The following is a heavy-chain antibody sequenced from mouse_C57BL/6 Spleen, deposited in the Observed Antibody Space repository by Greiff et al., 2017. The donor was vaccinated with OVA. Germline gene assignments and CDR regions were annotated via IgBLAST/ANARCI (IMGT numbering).Heavy chain of an antibody. CDR1: GYTFTSYW. CDR2: IYPSDSGT. V-gene: IGHV1-61*01. D-gene: IGHD2-5*01. CDR3: ARPYSNYVRFAY. J-gene: IGHJ3*01. Sequence: VQLQQPGAELVRPGSSVKLSCKASGYTFTSYWMDWVKQRPGQGLEWIGNIYPSDSGTHYNQKFKDKATLTVDKSSSTAYMQLSSLTSEDSAVCYCARPYSNYVRFAYWGQGTLVTVSA.